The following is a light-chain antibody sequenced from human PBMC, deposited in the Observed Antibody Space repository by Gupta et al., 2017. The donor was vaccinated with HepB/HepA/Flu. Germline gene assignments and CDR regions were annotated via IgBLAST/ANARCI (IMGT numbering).Light chain of an antibody. CDR3: AACDTSRNVVF. CDR1: SSNVGRNN. J-gene: IGLJ2*01. CDR2: YND. Sequence: QSVLTQSTSVSGTPGQRVTISRSGSSSNVGRNNVNWYQQLPGTAPKHLIYYNDERPSGVPVRISGSKSGTSASLSISGLQSEDEADYYCAACDTSRNVVFFGGGTKLTVL. V-gene: IGLV1-44*01.